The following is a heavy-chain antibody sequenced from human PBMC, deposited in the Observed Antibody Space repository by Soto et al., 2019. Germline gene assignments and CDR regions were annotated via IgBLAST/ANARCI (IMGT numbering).Heavy chain of an antibody. CDR1: GYTFTSYG. V-gene: IGHV1-18*01. J-gene: IGHJ5*02. D-gene: IGHD6-13*01. CDR2: ISAYNGNT. Sequence: ASVKVSCTASGYTFTSYGISWVRHAPGQGLEWMGWISAYNGNTNYAQKLQGRVTMTTDTSTSTAYMELRSLRSDDTAVYYGARSSVAAAGTKMGPWGQGSLGTGSS. CDR3: ARSSVAAAGTKMGP.